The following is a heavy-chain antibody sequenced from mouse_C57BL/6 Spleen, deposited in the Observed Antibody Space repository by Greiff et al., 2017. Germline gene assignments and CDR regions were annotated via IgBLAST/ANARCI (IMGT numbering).Heavy chain of an antibody. CDR3: ARGGDWVDY. CDR2: IFPGSGST. Sequence: QVQLQQPGAELVKPGASVKMSCKASVYTFTSYWITWVKQRPGHGLEWIGDIFPGSGSTNYNETFKSTAPLTVDTSSSTAYRQLSSLTSEDSAVYYCARGGDWVDYRGKGTTRTVSS. J-gene: IGHJ2*01. CDR1: VYTFTSYW. V-gene: IGHV1-55*01. D-gene: IGHD4-1*01.